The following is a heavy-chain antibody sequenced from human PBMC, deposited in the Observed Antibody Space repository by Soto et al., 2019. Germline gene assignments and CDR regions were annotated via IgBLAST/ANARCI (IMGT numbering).Heavy chain of an antibody. CDR2: IWYDGSNK. CDR3: ARGLGNYYYGMDV. J-gene: IGHJ6*02. Sequence: GGSLRLSCAASGFTFSSYGMHWVRQAPGKGLEWVAVIWYDGSNKYYADSVKGRFTISRDNSKNTLYLQMNSLRGEDTAVYYCARGLGNYYYGMDVWGQGTTVTVSS. D-gene: IGHD7-27*01. V-gene: IGHV3-33*08. CDR1: GFTFSSYG.